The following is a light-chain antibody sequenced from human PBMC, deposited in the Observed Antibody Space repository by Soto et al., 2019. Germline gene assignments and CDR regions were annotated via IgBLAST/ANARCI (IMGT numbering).Light chain of an antibody. CDR1: QSVSIY. V-gene: IGKV1-39*01. CDR2: ASS. CDR3: QQSYSTPT. J-gene: IGKJ2*01. Sequence: DIQMTQSPSSLSASVGDRVTITCRTSQSVSIYVNWYQQKPGKAPILLIYASSSLQSGVPSRFSGSGSGTDFTLTISSLAPGDFATYYCQQSYSTPTFGQGTKVDIK.